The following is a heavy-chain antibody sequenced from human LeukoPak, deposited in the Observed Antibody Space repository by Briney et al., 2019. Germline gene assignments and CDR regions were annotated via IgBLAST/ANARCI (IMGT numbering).Heavy chain of an antibody. CDR2: ISGSGTA. V-gene: IGHV4-4*07. J-gene: IGHJ4*02. D-gene: IGHD1-7*01. Sequence: PSETLSLTCTVSAGSINTYFWTWVRQPAGKGLEWIGRISGSGTAFYNPSLESRVTISLDTANYQLFLRMTSVSAADTAVYYCARGTELTRTSGHYSFDHWGQGTLVSVSS. CDR1: AGSINTYF. CDR3: ARGTELTRTSGHYSFDH.